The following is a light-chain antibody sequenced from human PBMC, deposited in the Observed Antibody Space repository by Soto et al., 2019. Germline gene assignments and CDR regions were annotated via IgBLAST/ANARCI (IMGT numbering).Light chain of an antibody. J-gene: IGKJ5*01. CDR3: QKENRALT. CDR2: AAS. V-gene: IGKV1-27*01. Sequence: DIQMTQSPSSLSVSVGDRVTITCRASQDIRNYLAWYQQKPGKVPKLLIYAASTLQSGVPSRFSGSGSGTDFTLTSSSLQPEDVATSFCQKENRALTFGQGTRRESK. CDR1: QDIRNY.